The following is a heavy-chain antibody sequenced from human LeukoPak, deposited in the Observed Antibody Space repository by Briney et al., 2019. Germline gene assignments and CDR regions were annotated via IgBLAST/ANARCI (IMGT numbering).Heavy chain of an antibody. V-gene: IGHV3-64D*09. CDR1: GFTFSSYA. Sequence: PGGSLRLSCSASGFTFSSYAMHWVRQAPGKGLEYVSAISSNGGSTYYADSVTGRFTISRDNSKNTLYLQMSSLRAEDTAVHYCVKATPGDSSGYYYPFRSWGQGTLVTVSS. CDR2: ISSNGGST. D-gene: IGHD3-22*01. CDR3: VKATPGDSSGYYYPFRS. J-gene: IGHJ5*02.